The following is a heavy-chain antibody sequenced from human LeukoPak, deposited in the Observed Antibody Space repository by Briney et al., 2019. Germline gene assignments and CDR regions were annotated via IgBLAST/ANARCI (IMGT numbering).Heavy chain of an antibody. CDR2: INHSGYT. J-gene: IGHJ4*02. CDR3: TRMTAGHDY. Sequence: SETLSLTCAVSGVSFDDYYWSWVRQTPGKGLEWIGEINHSGYTNDSPSLKSRVTLSVDTSRKQFSLNLRSVTVADTGIYYCTRMTAGHDYWGQGTLVTVSS. CDR1: GVSFDDYY. V-gene: IGHV4-34*01.